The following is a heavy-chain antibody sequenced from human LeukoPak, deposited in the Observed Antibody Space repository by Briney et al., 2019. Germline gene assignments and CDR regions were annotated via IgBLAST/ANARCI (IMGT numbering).Heavy chain of an antibody. CDR2: ISAYNGNT. D-gene: IGHD2-2*02. Sequence: GASVKVSCKASGYTFTSYGISWVRQAPGQGLEWTGWISAYNGNTNYAQKLQGRVTMTTDTSTSTAYMELRSLRSEDTAVYYCARGMLGYCSSTSCYILPVERAYYYMDVWGKGATVTVSS. CDR3: ARGMLGYCSSTSCYILPVERAYYYMDV. V-gene: IGHV1-18*01. J-gene: IGHJ6*03. CDR1: GYTFTSYG.